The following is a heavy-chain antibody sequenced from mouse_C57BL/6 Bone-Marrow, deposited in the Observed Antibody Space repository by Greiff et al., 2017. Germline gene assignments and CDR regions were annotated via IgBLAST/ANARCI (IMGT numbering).Heavy chain of an antibody. CDR1: GYAFTNYL. J-gene: IGHJ1*03. CDR3: ARWGGYFDV. Sequence: VQLVESGAELVRPGTSVKVSCKASGYAFTNYLIEWVKQRPGQGLEWIGVINPGSGGTNYNEKFKGKATLTADKSSSTAYMQLSSLTSEDSAVYFCARWGGYFDVWGTGTTVTVSS. CDR2: INPGSGGT. V-gene: IGHV1-54*01.